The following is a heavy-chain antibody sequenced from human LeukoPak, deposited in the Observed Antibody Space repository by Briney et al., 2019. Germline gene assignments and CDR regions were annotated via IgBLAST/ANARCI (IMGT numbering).Heavy chain of an antibody. Sequence: GASVKVSCKASGYTFTGYYMHWVRQAPGQGLEWMGWINPNSGGTNYAQKFQRRVTMTRATSISTAYMELSRLRSDDTAVYYCARVCGYHAFDIWGQGTMVTVSS. D-gene: IGHD5-18*01. V-gene: IGHV1-2*02. CDR1: GYTFTGYY. CDR3: ARVCGYHAFDI. CDR2: INPNSGGT. J-gene: IGHJ3*02.